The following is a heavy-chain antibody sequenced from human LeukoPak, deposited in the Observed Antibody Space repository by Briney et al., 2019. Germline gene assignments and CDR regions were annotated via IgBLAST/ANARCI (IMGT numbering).Heavy chain of an antibody. CDR3: ASPTYSSSFYYYYGMDV. CDR2: ISYDGNNK. CDR1: GFTFSSYA. Sequence: GGSLRLSCAASGFTFSSYAMHWVRQAPGKGLEWVAVISYDGNNKYYADSVKGRFTISRDNSKNTLYLQMNSLRAEDTAVYYCASPTYSSSFYYYYGMDVWGQGTTVTVSS. J-gene: IGHJ6*02. D-gene: IGHD6-13*01. V-gene: IGHV3-30-3*01.